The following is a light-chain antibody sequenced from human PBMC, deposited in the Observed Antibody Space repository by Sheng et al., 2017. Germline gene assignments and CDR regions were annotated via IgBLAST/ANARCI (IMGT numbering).Light chain of an antibody. Sequence: DIVMTQSPDSLAVSLGERATINCKSSQSVLYSSNNKNYLAWYQQKPGQPPKLLVYWASTRESGVPDRFSGSGSGTDFTLTISSLQAEDVAVYYCQQYXTTPWTFGQGTKVEIK. J-gene: IGKJ1*01. CDR1: QSVLYSSNNKNY. CDR2: WAS. CDR3: QQYXTTPWT. V-gene: IGKV4-1*01.